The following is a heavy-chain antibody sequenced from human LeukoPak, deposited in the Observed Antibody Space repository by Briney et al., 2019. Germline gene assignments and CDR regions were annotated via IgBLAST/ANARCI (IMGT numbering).Heavy chain of an antibody. J-gene: IGHJ4*02. CDR1: GFTVSSSY. CDR2: IYSGGST. CDR3: ASNRGWVYFDY. Sequence: GGSLRLSCAASGFTVSSSYMSWVRQAPGKGLEWVSVIYSGGSTYYADSVTGRFTISRDNSKNTLYLQMNSLRGDDTAVYYCASNRGWVYFDYWAREPWSPSPQ. D-gene: IGHD6-19*01. V-gene: IGHV3-66*01.